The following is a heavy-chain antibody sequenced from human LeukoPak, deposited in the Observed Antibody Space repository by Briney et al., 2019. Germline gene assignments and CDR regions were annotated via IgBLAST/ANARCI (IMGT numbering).Heavy chain of an antibody. CDR2: IYPGDSDT. CDR1: GYSFTSYW. V-gene: IGHV5-51*01. CDR3: ATLRVGATAFDI. J-gene: IGHJ3*02. D-gene: IGHD1-26*01. Sequence: GESLKISCNGSGYSFTSYWIGWVRQMPGKGLEWMGIIYPGDSDTRYSPSFQGQVTISVDKSISTAYLQWCSLKASATAKYYCATLRVGATAFDIWGQGTLVTVSS.